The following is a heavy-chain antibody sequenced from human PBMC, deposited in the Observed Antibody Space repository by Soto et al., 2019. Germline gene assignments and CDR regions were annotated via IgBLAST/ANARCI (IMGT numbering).Heavy chain of an antibody. J-gene: IGHJ5*02. D-gene: IGHD3-10*01. Sequence: EVQLVESGGGLVQPGGSLRLSCAASGFTFSSYSMNWVRQAPGKGLEWVSYISGSSSTIYYADSVEGRFTISRDNAKNSLFLQMNSLRVEDTAVYYCARSFGSGSYVSWGQGTLVTVSS. V-gene: IGHV3-48*01. CDR2: ISGSSSTI. CDR1: GFTFSSYS. CDR3: ARSFGSGSYVS.